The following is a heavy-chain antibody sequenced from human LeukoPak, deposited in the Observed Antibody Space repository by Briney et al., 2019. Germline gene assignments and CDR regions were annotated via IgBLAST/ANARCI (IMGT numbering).Heavy chain of an antibody. D-gene: IGHD5-18*01. CDR2: ISGSGRTI. CDR3: ARGQLKMDTDAFDI. Sequence: GGSLRLSCAASGFTFSSYEMNWVRQAPGKGLEWASYISGSGRTIYYADSVKGRFTISRDNAKNSLYLQMNSLRIEDTAVYYCARGQLKMDTDAFDIWGQGTVVTVSS. V-gene: IGHV3-48*03. J-gene: IGHJ3*02. CDR1: GFTFSSYE.